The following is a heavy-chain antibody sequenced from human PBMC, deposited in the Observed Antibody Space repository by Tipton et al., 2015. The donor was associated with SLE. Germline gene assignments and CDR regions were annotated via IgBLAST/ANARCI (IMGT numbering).Heavy chain of an antibody. CDR2: ISAYNGNT. CDR3: ARVEFAVVVPAASNGMDV. Sequence: QLVQSGAEVKKPGASVKVSCKASGYTFTSYGISWVRQAPGQGLEWMGWISAYNGNTNYAQKLQGRVTTTTDTSTSTAYMELRSLRSDDTAVYYCARVEFAVVVPAASNGMDVWGQGTTVTVSS. V-gene: IGHV1-18*01. J-gene: IGHJ6*02. CDR1: GYTFTSYG. D-gene: IGHD2-2*01.